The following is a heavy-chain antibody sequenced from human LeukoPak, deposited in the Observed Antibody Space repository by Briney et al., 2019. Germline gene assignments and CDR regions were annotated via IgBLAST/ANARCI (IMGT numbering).Heavy chain of an antibody. V-gene: IGHV4-59*01. D-gene: IGHD2-15*01. CDR3: ARDDGYCSGGSCVHAFDI. CDR1: GASISGYY. CDR2: LYYSGST. J-gene: IGHJ3*02. Sequence: SETLSLTCTVSGASISGYYWSWIRRPPGKGLEWIGYLYYSGSTNYNPSLKSRVTISVDTSKNQFSLKLSSVTAADTAVYYCARDDGYCSGGSCVHAFDIWGQGTMVTVSS.